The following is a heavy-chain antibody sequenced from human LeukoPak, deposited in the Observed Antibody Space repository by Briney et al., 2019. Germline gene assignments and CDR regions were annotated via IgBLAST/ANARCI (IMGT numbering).Heavy chain of an antibody. Sequence: GGSLRLSCAASGFTFSSYAMSWVRQAPGKGLEWVSAISGSGGSTYYADSVKGRFTISRDNSKNTLYLQMNSLRAEDTAVYYCAKDSQGPDIVVAEGITWGQGTLVTVSS. CDR1: GFTFSSYA. CDR2: ISGSGGST. V-gene: IGHV3-23*01. CDR3: AKDSQGPDIVVAEGIT. J-gene: IGHJ5*02. D-gene: IGHD2-15*01.